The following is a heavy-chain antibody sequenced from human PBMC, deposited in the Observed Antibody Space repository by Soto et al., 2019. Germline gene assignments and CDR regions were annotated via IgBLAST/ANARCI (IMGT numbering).Heavy chain of an antibody. CDR2: INRDANDI. Sequence: EVQLVEAGGGLVQPGGSLRLSCEASRGAFGDYWMHWVRQAPGKGLVWVSRINRDANDIIYADSVKGRFTASRDNAKNIVFLHMNSLRVEDTAVYYCARDDPHNCFESRGHGTLVTVSS. J-gene: IGHJ5*01. CDR3: ARDDPHNCFES. CDR1: RGAFGDYW. V-gene: IGHV3-74*01.